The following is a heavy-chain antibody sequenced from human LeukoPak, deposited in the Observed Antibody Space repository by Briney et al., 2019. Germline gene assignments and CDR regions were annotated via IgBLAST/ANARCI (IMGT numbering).Heavy chain of an antibody. CDR1: GGSISSSSYY. CDR2: IYYSGST. J-gene: IGHJ5*02. Sequence: SETLSLTCTVSGGSISSSSYYWGWIRQPPGKGLEWIGSIYYSGSTYYNPSLKSRVTISVDTSKNQFSLKLSSVTAADTAVYYCARESGYCSGGSCYWFDPWGQGTLVTVSS. V-gene: IGHV4-39*07. D-gene: IGHD2-15*01. CDR3: ARESGYCSGGSCYWFDP.